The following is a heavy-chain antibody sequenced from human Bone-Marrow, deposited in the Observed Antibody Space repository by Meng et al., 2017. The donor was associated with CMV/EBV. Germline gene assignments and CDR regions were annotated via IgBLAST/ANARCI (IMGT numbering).Heavy chain of an antibody. J-gene: IGHJ5*02. CDR3: ARVVVVAATQGRTGWFDP. Sequence: GESLKISCAASGSTFSSYWMSWVRQAPGKGLEWVANIKQDGSEKYYVDSVKGRFTISRDNAKNSLYLQMNSLRAEDTAVYYCARVVVVAATQGRTGWFDPWGQGTLVTVSS. CDR2: IKQDGSEK. V-gene: IGHV3-7*01. CDR1: GSTFSSYW. D-gene: IGHD2-15*01.